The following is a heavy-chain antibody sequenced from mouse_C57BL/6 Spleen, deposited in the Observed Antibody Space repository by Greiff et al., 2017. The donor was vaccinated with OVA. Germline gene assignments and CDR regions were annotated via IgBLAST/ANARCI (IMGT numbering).Heavy chain of an antibody. CDR3: ARRGYGSSYEGYFDY. Sequence: VQLQQPGAELVRPGSSVKLSCKASGYTFTSYWMHWVKKRPIQGLEWIGNIDPSDSETHYNQKFKDKATLTVDKSSSTAYMQLSSLTSEDSAVYYCARRGYGSSYEGYFDYWGQGTTLTVSS. J-gene: IGHJ2*01. CDR2: IDPSDSET. V-gene: IGHV1-52*01. CDR1: GYTFTSYW. D-gene: IGHD1-1*01.